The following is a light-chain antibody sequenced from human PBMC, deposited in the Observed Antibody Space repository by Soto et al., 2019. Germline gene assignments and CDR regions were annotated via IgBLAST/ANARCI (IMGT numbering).Light chain of an antibody. V-gene: IGKV1-39*01. CDR2: AAS. CDR1: QSISSY. CDR3: QQSYSTPPKT. J-gene: IGKJ1*01. Sequence: DIQMTQSPSSLSASVGDRVTITCRASQSISSYLNWYQQKPGKAPKLLIYAASSLQSGVPSRFSGSGSGTDFTLTISSMQPEDFATYYCQQSYSTPPKTFGQETKVEIK.